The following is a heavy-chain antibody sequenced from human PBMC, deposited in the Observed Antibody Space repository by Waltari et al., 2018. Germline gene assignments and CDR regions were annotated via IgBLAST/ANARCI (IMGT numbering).Heavy chain of an antibody. Sequence: QVQLVQSGAEVKKPGSSVKVSCKASGGTFSSYAISWVRQAPGQGLEWMGRGNPIYGKANYAKKFQGRVTITADKSTSTAYMELSSLRAEDTAVYYCARYPIAARPIEYFQHWGQGTLVTVSS. CDR2: GNPIYGKA. CDR3: ARYPIAARPIEYFQH. D-gene: IGHD6-6*01. CDR1: GGTFSSYA. V-gene: IGHV1-69*02. J-gene: IGHJ1*01.